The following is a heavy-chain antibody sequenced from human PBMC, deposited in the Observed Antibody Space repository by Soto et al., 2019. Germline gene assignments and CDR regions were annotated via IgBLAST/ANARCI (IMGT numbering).Heavy chain of an antibody. CDR2: IYYSGST. V-gene: IGHV4-39*01. CDR3: ARRGYYYYYGMDV. J-gene: IGHJ6*02. CDR1: GGSISSSSYY. Sequence: SETLSLTCTVSGGSISSSSYYWGWIRQPPGKGLEWIGSIYYSGSTYYNPSLKSRVTISVDTSKNQFSLKLSSVTAAGTAVYYCARRGYYYYYGMDVWGQGTTVTVSS.